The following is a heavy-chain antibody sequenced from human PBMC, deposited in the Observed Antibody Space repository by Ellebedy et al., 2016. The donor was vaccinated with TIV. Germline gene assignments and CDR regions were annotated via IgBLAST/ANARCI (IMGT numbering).Heavy chain of an antibody. CDR2: SDSSGTSM. CDR3: ARDSYGVPDY. D-gene: IGHD5-18*01. J-gene: IGHJ4*02. CDR1: GFTLSSYG. V-gene: IGHV3-48*04. Sequence: GGSLRLXXVASGFTLSSYGMNWVRQAPGKGLEWLSYSDSSGTSMIYADSVKGRFTTSRDSAKNSLFLQMNSLRAEDTAVYYCARDSYGVPDYWGQGTLVTVSS.